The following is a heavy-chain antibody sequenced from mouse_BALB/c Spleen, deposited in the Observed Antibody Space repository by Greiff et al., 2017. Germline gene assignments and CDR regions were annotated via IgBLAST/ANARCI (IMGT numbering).Heavy chain of an antibody. J-gene: IGHJ4*01. CDR2: IWAGGST. Sequence: VMLVESGPGLVAPSQSLSITCTVSGFSLTSYGVHWVRQPPGKGLEWLGVIWAGGSTNYNSALMSRLSISKDNSKSQVFLKMNSLQTDDTAMYYCARGPYGYSYAMDYWGQGTSVTVSS. CDR1: GFSLTSYG. V-gene: IGHV2-9*02. D-gene: IGHD2-2*01. CDR3: ARGPYGYSYAMDY.